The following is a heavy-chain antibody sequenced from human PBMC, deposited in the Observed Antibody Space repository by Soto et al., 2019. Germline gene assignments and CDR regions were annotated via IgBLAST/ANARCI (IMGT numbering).Heavy chain of an antibody. D-gene: IGHD6-13*01. CDR2: ISYDGSNK. J-gene: IGHJ6*02. CDR3: AKDLYNGYSSSWAYYYGMDV. Sequence: QVQLVESGGGVVQPGRSLRLSCAASGFTFSSYGMHWVRQAPGKGLEWVAVISYDGSNKYYADSVKGRFTISRDNSKNTLYLQMNSLRAEDTAVYYCAKDLYNGYSSSWAYYYGMDVWGQGTTVTVSS. V-gene: IGHV3-30*18. CDR1: GFTFSSYG.